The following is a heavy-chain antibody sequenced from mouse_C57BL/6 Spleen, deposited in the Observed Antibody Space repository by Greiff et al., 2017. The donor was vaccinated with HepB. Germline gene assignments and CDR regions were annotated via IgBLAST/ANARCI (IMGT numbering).Heavy chain of an antibody. D-gene: IGHD2-3*01. CDR3: ARPLYDGYDVAY. Sequence: EVHLVEPGGGLVKPGGSLKLSCEASGFTFSDYGMHWVRQAPEKGLEWVAYISSGSSTIYYADTVKGRFTISRANAKTTRLLQMTSLRSEDTAMYYCARPLYDGYDVAYWGQGTLVTVSA. V-gene: IGHV5-17*01. J-gene: IGHJ3*01. CDR1: GFTFSDYG. CDR2: ISSGSSTI.